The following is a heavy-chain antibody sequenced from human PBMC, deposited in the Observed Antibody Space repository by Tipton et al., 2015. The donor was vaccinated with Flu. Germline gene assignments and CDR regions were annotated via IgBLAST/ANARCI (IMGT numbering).Heavy chain of an antibody. J-gene: IGHJ6*02. D-gene: IGHD6-19*01. CDR2: IYYSGST. CDR1: GGSISSSSYY. Sequence: LRLSCTVSGGSISSSSYYWGWIRQPPGKGLEWIGSIYYSGSTYYNPSLKSRVTISVDTSKNQFSLKLSSVTAADTAVYYCARHGAAVADPYYYYYGMDVWGQGTTVTVSS. V-gene: IGHV4-39*01. CDR3: ARHGAAVADPYYYYYGMDV.